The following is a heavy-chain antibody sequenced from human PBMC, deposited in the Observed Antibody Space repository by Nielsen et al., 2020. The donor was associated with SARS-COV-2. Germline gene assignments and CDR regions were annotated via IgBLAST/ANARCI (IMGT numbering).Heavy chain of an antibody. CDR2: ISSSSSYI. CDR1: GVTVSYTY. J-gene: IGHJ4*02. D-gene: IGHD3-22*01. Sequence: GGSLRLSCAASGVTVSYTYMNWVRQAPGKGLEWVSSISSSSSYIYYADSVKGRFTISRDNAKNSLYLQMNSLRAEDTAVYYCARGRLGFTMMVVVMTGAESYLDYWAPGTLVTVSS. CDR3: ARGRLGFTMMVVVMTGAESYLDY. V-gene: IGHV3-21*01.